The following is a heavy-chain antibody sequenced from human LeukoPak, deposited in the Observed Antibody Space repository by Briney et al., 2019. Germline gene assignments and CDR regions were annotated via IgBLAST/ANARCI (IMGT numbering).Heavy chain of an antibody. CDR3: ARGLWYY. J-gene: IGHJ4*02. CDR2: IKKDGGDK. V-gene: IGHV3-7*01. Sequence: PGGSLRLSCVASGFNFSNYWMSWVRQAPRKGLEWVANIKKDGGDKYYADSVKGRFTTSRDNTKNSLYLQVNSLRVEDTAIYYCARGLWYYWGQGTLVTVSS. CDR1: GFNFSNYW. D-gene: IGHD3-10*01.